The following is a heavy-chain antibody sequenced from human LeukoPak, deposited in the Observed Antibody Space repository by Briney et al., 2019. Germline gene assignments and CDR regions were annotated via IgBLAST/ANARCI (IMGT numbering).Heavy chain of an antibody. Sequence: SETLSLTCSVSADSIIGYYWGWLRQTPGPGWVWIVNLFFGGTNTSHPSLNSRTTISLESSRTPIFLNLSLVTAAAAALYFGGRWKSGYWFDNWGRGTLVVVSS. CDR2: LFFGGTN. D-gene: IGHD5-12*01. J-gene: IGHJ4*02. V-gene: IGHV4-59*01. CDR3: GRWKSGYWFDN. CDR1: ADSIIGYY.